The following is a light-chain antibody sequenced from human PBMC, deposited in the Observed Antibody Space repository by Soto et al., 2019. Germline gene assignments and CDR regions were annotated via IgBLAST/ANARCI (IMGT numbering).Light chain of an antibody. V-gene: IGLV1-40*01. CDR1: NSNIGAGYD. CDR2: GNS. CDR3: QSYDSSLSGHVV. J-gene: IGLJ2*01. Sequence: QSVLTQPPSVSGAPRQRVTISCTGSNSNIGAGYDVHWYQQLPGTAPKLLIYGNSNRPSGVPDRFSGSKSGTSASLAITGLQAEDEADYYCQSYDSSLSGHVVFGGGTKLTVL.